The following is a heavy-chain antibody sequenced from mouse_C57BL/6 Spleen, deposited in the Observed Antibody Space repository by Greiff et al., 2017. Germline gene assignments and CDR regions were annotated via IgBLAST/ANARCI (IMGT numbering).Heavy chain of an antibody. V-gene: IGHV1-82*01. Sequence: VQLQQSGPELVKPGASVKISCKASGYAFSSSWMNWVKQRPGKGLECIGRIYPGDGDTNYNGTFKGKATLTADKSSSTAYMQLSSLTSEDSAVYFCAREGLGDFDDWGQGTTLTVSS. D-gene: IGHD2-13*01. CDR1: GYAFSSSW. CDR3: AREGLGDFDD. J-gene: IGHJ2*01. CDR2: IYPGDGDT.